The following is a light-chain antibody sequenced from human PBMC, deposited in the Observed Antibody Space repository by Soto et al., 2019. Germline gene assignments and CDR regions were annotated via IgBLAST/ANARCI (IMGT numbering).Light chain of an antibody. CDR2: GAS. J-gene: IGKJ4*01. CDR3: QQYNNWPGT. Sequence: IVITQSPATLPVSPGERATLSCRTSQSVNSHLAWYQHKPGQAPRLLIYGASSRATGIPARLSGSGSGTEFTLTIDSLQSEDFAIYFCQQYNNWPGTFGGGTKVDIK. CDR1: QSVNSH. V-gene: IGKV3-15*01.